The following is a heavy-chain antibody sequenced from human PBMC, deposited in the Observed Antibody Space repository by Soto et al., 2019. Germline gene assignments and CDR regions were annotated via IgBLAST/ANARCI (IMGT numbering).Heavy chain of an antibody. V-gene: IGHV3-7*01. CDR2: IKEDGSEK. CDR1: KFTFSNYW. J-gene: IGHJ4*02. D-gene: IGHD3-10*01. Sequence: GGSLRLSCVASKFTFSNYWMTWVRQAPWKGLEWVANIKEDGSEKYYVDSAKGRFTISRDNAKNSLYLQMNSLRAEDTAVYYCARVYFKYDYWGQGTLVTVSS. CDR3: ARVYFKYDY.